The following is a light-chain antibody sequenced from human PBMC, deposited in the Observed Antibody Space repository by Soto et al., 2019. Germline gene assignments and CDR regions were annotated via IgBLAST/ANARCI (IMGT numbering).Light chain of an antibody. CDR3: QQYNNWPLT. CDR1: HRVSSY. V-gene: IGKV3D-15*01. Sequence: EIVMTQSPATLSVSPGERVTLSCRASHRVSSYLASYQQKPGQAPRLLIYGASTRATDIPARFSGSGSGTDFTLTISSLQSEDFAVYYCQQYNNWPLTFGGGTKVDIK. CDR2: GAS. J-gene: IGKJ4*01.